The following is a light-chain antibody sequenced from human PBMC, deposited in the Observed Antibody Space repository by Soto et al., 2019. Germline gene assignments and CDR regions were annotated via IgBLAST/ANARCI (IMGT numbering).Light chain of an antibody. Sequence: EIVMTQSPATLSVSTGERATLSCRAGQSVNSHLAWYQQKPGQAPRLLIYGASTRATGIPARFSGSGSGTEFTLPISSLQSEDFAVYYCQQYNNWPFTFGPGTRVDIK. CDR2: GAS. V-gene: IGKV3-15*01. J-gene: IGKJ3*01. CDR1: QSVNSH. CDR3: QQYNNWPFT.